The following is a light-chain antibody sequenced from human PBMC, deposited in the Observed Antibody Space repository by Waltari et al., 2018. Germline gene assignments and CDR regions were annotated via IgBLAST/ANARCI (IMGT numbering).Light chain of an antibody. CDR2: GAS. J-gene: IGKJ1*01. Sequence: CWAWQSGSMSLAWYQPIPGQAPQLLSCGASTRATCIPDRFDGSGSGTDLRLTISSLESEDVVIYFCEHDVRLPATFGQGIKVEIK. CDR1: QSGSMS. CDR3: EHDVRLPAT. V-gene: IGKV3-20*01.